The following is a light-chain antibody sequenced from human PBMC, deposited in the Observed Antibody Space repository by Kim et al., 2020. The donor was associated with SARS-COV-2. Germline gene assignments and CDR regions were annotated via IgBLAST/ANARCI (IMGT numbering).Light chain of an antibody. V-gene: IGKV1-39*01. Sequence: DTQMTQSPSSLSASVGDRVTITCRTTQSISSHLNWYQQKPGRAPKLLISAASTLQGGVPSRFSGSGSETDFTLTISSLQPEDFATYVCQQSYITPFTFGPGTKVDIK. CDR1: QSISSH. J-gene: IGKJ3*01. CDR2: AAS. CDR3: QQSYITPFT.